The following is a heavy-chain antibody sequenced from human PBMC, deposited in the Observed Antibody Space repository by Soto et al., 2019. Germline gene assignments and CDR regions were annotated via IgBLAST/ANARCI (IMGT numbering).Heavy chain of an antibody. Sequence: EVQLVESGGGLVQPGGSLRLSCAASGFTLSVYWMNWVRQAPGKGLEWVANIKQDGSERNYVDSVKGRFTISRDNAKNSLYLQMNSLGSDDTSVYDCMITASAFGMCGQGTVVAVSS. J-gene: IGHJ3*02. V-gene: IGHV3-7*01. CDR1: GFTLSVYW. CDR2: IKQDGSER. D-gene: IGHD3-22*01. CDR3: MITASAFGM.